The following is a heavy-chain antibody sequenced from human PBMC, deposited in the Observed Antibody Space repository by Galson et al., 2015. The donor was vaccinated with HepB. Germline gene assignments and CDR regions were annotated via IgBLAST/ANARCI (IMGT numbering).Heavy chain of an antibody. Sequence: SVKVSCKASGYTFTSYAMHWVRQAPGQRLEWMGWINAGNGNTKYSQKFQGRVTITRDTSASTAYMELSSLRSEDTAVYYCAREGESYYDFWSGYSYYYGMDVWGQGTTVTVSS. D-gene: IGHD3-3*01. V-gene: IGHV1-3*01. CDR1: GYTFTSYA. CDR3: AREGESYYDFWSGYSYYYGMDV. J-gene: IGHJ6*02. CDR2: INAGNGNT.